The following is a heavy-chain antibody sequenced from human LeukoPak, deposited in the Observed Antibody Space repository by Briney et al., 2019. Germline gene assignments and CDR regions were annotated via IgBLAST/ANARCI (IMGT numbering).Heavy chain of an antibody. CDR2: ISYDGSNK. J-gene: IGHJ6*02. CDR3: AKGLAYYDSGESYYYGMDV. D-gene: IGHD3-10*01. CDR1: GFTFSSHG. Sequence: PGGSLRLSCAASGFTFSSHGMHWGRQAPGKGLEWVAVISYDGSNKYPDSVKGRFTISRDISKNTLYLQMNSLRAEDTAVSYSAKGLAYYDSGESYYYGMDVWGQGTTVTVSS. V-gene: IGHV3-30*18.